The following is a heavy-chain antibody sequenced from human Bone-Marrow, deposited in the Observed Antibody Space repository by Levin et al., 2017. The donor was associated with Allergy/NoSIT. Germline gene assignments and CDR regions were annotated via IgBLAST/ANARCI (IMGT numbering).Heavy chain of an antibody. V-gene: IGHV3-33*01. CDR1: GFTFSSYG. CDR3: ARGQGSSWYVDY. Sequence: WGSLRLSCAASGFTFSSYGMHWVRQAPGKGLEWVAVIWYDGSNKYYADSVKGRFTISRDNSKNTLYLQMNSLRAEDTAVYYCARGQGSSWYVDYWGQGTLVTVSS. CDR2: IWYDGSNK. D-gene: IGHD6-13*01. J-gene: IGHJ4*02.